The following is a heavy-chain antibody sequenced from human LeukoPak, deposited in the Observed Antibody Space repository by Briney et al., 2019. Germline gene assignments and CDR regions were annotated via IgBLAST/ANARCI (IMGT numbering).Heavy chain of an antibody. Sequence: ASVKVSCKASGYTFTGYYLHWVRQAPGQGREWMGWINPNRGGTHYAQKFQGRVPMTRDTSISTAYMELSRLRSDDTAVYYCARETGYDYGVYPRSRDWFDPWGQGTLVTVSS. CDR1: GYTFTGYY. CDR2: INPNRGGT. V-gene: IGHV1-2*02. J-gene: IGHJ5*02. D-gene: IGHD4-17*01. CDR3: ARETGYDYGVYPRSRDWFDP.